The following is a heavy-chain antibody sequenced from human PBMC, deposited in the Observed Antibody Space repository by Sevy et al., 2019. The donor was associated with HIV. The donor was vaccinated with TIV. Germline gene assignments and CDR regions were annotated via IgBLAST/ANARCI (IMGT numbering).Heavy chain of an antibody. V-gene: IGHV1-18*01. CDR3: ARDSRSTYYYGSGRPTYYYYGMDV. J-gene: IGHJ6*02. CDR1: GYTFTSYG. CDR2: ISAYNGNT. Sequence: ASVKVSCKASGYTFTSYGISWVRQAPGQGLEWMGWISAYNGNTNYAQKLQGRVTMTTDTSTSTAYMELRSLRSDDTAVYYCARDSRSTYYYGSGRPTYYYYGMDVWGQGTTVTVSS. D-gene: IGHD3-10*01.